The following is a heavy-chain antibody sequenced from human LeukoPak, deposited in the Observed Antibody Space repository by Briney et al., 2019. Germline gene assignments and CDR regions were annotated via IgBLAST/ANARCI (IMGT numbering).Heavy chain of an antibody. CDR2: INPNSGGT. CDR1: GYTFTGYY. J-gene: IGHJ4*02. V-gene: IGHV1-2*02. D-gene: IGHD6-6*01. Sequence: GASVKLSCEASGYTFTGYYMHWVRQAPGQGLEWMGWINPNSGGTNYAQKFEGRVTMTRYTSISTADMELSSPTSEDTAVYYCARGHSSLRLYYFDYWGQGTLVTVSS. CDR3: ARGHSSLRLYYFDY.